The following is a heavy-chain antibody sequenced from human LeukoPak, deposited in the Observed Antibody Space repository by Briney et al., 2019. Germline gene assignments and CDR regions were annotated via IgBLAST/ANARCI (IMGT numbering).Heavy chain of an antibody. J-gene: IGHJ6*03. V-gene: IGHV3-48*04. Sequence: GGSLRLSCAASGFTFSSYSMNWVRQAPGKGLEWVSYISSSSSTIYYADSVKGRFTISRDNAKNSLYLQMNSLRAEDTAVYYCAREVPVGATTGNYYYYYMDVWGKGTTVTVSS. CDR3: AREVPVGATTGNYYYYYMDV. CDR2: ISSSSSTI. CDR1: GFTFSSYS. D-gene: IGHD1-26*01.